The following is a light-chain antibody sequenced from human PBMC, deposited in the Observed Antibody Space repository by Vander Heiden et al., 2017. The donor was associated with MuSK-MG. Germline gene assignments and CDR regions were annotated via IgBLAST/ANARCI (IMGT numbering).Light chain of an antibody. CDR2: EGS. Sequence: SALTPPASVSGSPGQSVTISCTGTSSDVGRYHLVSWYQQHPGKAPKLMIYEGSKRLSGVSNRFSGSKSGNTASLTISGLQAEDEADYYCCSYAGSSTFRVFGGGTKLTVL. J-gene: IGLJ3*02. CDR1: SSDVGRYHL. V-gene: IGLV2-23*03. CDR3: CSYAGSSTFRV.